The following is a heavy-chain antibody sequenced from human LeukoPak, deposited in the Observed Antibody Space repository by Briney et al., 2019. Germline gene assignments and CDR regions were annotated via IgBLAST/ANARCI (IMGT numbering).Heavy chain of an antibody. V-gene: IGHV4-34*01. Sequence: SETLSLTCAVYGGSFSGYYWSWIRQPPGKGLEWIGEINHSGSTNYNPSLKSRVTISVDTSKNQFSLNLSSETAADTAVYYCARREADTSMVRSFDYWGQGTLVTVSS. CDR1: GGSFSGYY. CDR2: INHSGST. J-gene: IGHJ4*02. D-gene: IGHD5-18*01. CDR3: ARREADTSMVRSFDY.